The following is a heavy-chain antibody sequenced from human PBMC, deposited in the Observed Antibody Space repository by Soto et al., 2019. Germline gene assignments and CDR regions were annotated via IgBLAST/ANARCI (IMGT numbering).Heavy chain of an antibody. Sequence: QVQLVQSGAEVKKPGSSVKVSCKASGGTFSSHAISWVRQAPGQGLEWMGGIIPIFGTANYAQKFQGRVTITADESTSTAYMELSSLRSEDTAVYYCAREGEGIAVANGYFDYCGQGTLVTVSS. CDR3: AREGEGIAVANGYFDY. J-gene: IGHJ4*02. CDR1: GGTFSSHA. CDR2: IIPIFGTA. V-gene: IGHV1-69*12. D-gene: IGHD6-19*01.